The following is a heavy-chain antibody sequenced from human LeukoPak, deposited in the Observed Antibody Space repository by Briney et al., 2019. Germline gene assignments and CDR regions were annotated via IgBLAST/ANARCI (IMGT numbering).Heavy chain of an antibody. CDR3: AKDKASGYSNGYGPFDY. CDR2: ISWNSGSI. D-gene: IGHD5-18*01. V-gene: IGHV3-9*01. CDR1: GFTFDDYA. J-gene: IGHJ4*02. Sequence: PGGSLRLSCAASGFTFDDYAMHWVRQAPGKGLEWVSGISWNSGSIGYADSVKGRFTISRDNAKNSLYLQMNSLRAEDTALYYCAKDKASGYSNGYGPFDYWGQGTLVTVSS.